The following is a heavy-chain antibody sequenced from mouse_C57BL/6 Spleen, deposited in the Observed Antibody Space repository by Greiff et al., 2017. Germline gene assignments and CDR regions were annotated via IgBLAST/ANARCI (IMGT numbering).Heavy chain of an antibody. Sequence: EVQLQQSGAELVKPGASVKLSCTASGFNIKDYYMHWVKQRPEQGLEWIGRIDPEDGETKYDPKFQGKATITADTSSNTAYLQLSSLTSEDSAVYYCARGYDYDLSYWYFGGWGTGATVTVAS. CDR2: IDPEDGET. D-gene: IGHD2-4*01. CDR3: ARGYDYDLSYWYFGG. V-gene: IGHV14-2*01. CDR1: GFNIKDYY. J-gene: IGHJ1*03.